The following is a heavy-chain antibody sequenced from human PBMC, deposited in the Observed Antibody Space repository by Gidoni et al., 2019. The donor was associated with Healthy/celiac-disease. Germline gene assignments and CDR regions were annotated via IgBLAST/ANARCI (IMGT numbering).Heavy chain of an antibody. D-gene: IGHD5-12*01. CDR3: ARERWLRVSREDAFDI. J-gene: IGHJ3*02. V-gene: IGHV4-4*02. Sequence: QVQLQESGPGLVKPSGPLSLTCAVSGGSISSSNWWSWVRQHPGKGLEWIGEIYHSGSTNYNPSRKSRVTISVDKSKNQFSLKLSSVTAADTAVYYCARERWLRVSREDAFDIWGQGTMVTVSS. CDR2: IYHSGST. CDR1: GGSISSSNW.